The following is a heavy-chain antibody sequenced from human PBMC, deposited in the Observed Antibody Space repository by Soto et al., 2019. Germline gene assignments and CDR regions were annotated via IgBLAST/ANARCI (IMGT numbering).Heavy chain of an antibody. CDR1: GGTFSSYA. Sequence: GASVKVSCKASGGTFSSYAIHWVRRAPGQGLEWMGWISTGNGNTKYSQKFQGRVTITRDTSANTAYMDLSSLRSDDTAVYYCARADTPMDPFDYWGQGTLVTVSS. J-gene: IGHJ4*02. D-gene: IGHD3-10*01. CDR2: ISTGNGNT. V-gene: IGHV1-3*04. CDR3: ARADTPMDPFDY.